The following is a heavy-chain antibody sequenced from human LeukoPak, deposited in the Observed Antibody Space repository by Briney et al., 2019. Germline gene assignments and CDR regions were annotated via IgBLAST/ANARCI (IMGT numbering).Heavy chain of an antibody. D-gene: IGHD5-12*01. CDR2: INPNSGGT. CDR1: GYTFTGYY. Sequence: ASVKVSCKASGYTFTGYYMHWVRQAPGQGLEWMGWINPNSGGTNYAQKFQGRVTMTRDTSISTAYMELSRLRSDDTAVYYCARARVYSGYDYYFDYWGQGTLVTVSS. V-gene: IGHV1-2*02. CDR3: ARARVYSGYDYYFDY. J-gene: IGHJ4*02.